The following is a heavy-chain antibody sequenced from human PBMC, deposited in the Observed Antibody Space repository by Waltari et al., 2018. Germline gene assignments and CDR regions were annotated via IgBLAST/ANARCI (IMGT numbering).Heavy chain of an antibody. V-gene: IGHV1-69-2*01. J-gene: IGHJ4*02. D-gene: IGHD1-26*01. CDR3: AAFGHVGRGS. Sequence: EVQLVQSGAEVKKPGATVKISCKVSGYTFTDYYMHWVQQAPGKGLEWMGLVDPEDGETIYAEKFQGRFTISRDDSRNTVYLQMDSLKSEDSALYSCAAFGHVGRGSWGQGTLVTVSS. CDR2: VDPEDGET. CDR1: GYTFTDYY.